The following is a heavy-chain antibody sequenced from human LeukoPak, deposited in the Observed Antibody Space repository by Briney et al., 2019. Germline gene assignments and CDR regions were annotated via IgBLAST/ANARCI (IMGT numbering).Heavy chain of an antibody. V-gene: IGHV4-39*07. D-gene: IGHD6-19*01. CDR1: GGSITKND. J-gene: IGHJ4*02. CDR2: MHYSGST. CDR3: CGSGWFAGPFGY. Sequence: PSEPLSLTCSVSGGSITKNDWGWIRQSPETGLEWIGSMHYSGSTYYNPSLNSRVTISVDTSKNQFSLKLTSVTAADTAVYYCCGSGWFAGPFGYWGQGALVTVSS.